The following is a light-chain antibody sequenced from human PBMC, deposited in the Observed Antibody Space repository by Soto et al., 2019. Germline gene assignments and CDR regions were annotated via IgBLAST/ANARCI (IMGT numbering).Light chain of an antibody. Sequence: DIQLTQSPSFLSASVGDRVTITCRASQGISSYLAWYQQKPGKAPKLLIYAASTLQSGVPSRFSGSGSGTEFYLTISSLPPEDFATYYCQQLNSYPHTFGQGTKLEIK. CDR3: QQLNSYPHT. J-gene: IGKJ2*01. CDR1: QGISSY. V-gene: IGKV1-9*01. CDR2: AAS.